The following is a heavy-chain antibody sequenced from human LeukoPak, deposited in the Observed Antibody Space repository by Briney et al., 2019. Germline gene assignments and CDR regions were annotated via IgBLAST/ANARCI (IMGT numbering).Heavy chain of an antibody. CDR2: VSTSNPHT. V-gene: IGHV1-18*01. J-gene: IGHJ5*02. D-gene: IGHD3-3*01. CDR3: ARDRFLWGLGNWFDL. Sequence: ASVKVSRKTSGYTFTNYGISWVRQAPGQGLEWMGWVSTSNPHTNYAPKFRGRVIMTIDTSTTSAYLEMSSLTPDDTAVYYCARDRFLWGLGNWFDLWGQGTLVTVTS. CDR1: GYTFTNYG.